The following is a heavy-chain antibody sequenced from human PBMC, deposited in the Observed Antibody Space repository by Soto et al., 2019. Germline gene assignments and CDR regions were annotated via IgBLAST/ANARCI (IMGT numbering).Heavy chain of an antibody. J-gene: IGHJ6*03. D-gene: IGHD5-12*01. CDR3: ARVYSGYDPHYYYYIDV. CDR2: MNPNSGNT. CDR1: GYTFTSYD. Sequence: ASVKVSCKASGYTFTSYDINWVRQATGQGLEWMGWMNPNSGNTGYAQKFQGRVTMTRNTSISTAYMELSSLRSEDTAVYYCARVYSGYDPHYYYYIDVWGKGTTVTV. V-gene: IGHV1-8*01.